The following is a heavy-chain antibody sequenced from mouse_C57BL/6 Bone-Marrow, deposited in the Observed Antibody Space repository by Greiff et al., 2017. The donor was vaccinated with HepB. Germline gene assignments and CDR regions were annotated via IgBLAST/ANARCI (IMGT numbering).Heavy chain of an antibody. CDR1: GYTFTNYW. V-gene: IGHV1-63*01. Sequence: LKESGAELVRPGTSVKMSCKASGYTFTNYWIGWAKQRPGHGLEWIGDIYPGGGYTNYNEKFKGKATLTADKSSSTAYMQFSSLTSEDSAIYYCARNYYGSNYWYFDVWGTGTTVTVSS. D-gene: IGHD1-1*01. CDR3: ARNYYGSNYWYFDV. CDR2: IYPGGGYT. J-gene: IGHJ1*03.